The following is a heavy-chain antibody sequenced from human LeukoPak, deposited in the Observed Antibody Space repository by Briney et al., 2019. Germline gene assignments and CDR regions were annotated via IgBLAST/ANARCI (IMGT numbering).Heavy chain of an antibody. D-gene: IGHD2-15*01. Sequence: GASVKVSCKASGYTFTSYGISWVRQAPGQGLEWMGRIDPSGGSTSYAQKFQGRVTMTRGTSTSTVYMELSSLISEDTAVYYCARNSGSGFDYWGQGTLVTVSS. CDR2: IDPSGGST. CDR3: ARNSGSGFDY. V-gene: IGHV1-46*01. J-gene: IGHJ4*02. CDR1: GYTFTSYG.